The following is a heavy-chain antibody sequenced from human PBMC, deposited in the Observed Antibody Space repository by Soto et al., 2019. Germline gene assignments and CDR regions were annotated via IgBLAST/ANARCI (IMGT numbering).Heavy chain of an antibody. Sequence: QVQLQESGPGLVKPSQTLSLTCPVSGGSISSDDYYWSWIRQPPGKGLEWIGYTYYRGSTYYNPSLKRLVTIXXDXSKXQFSLKLSSVTAADTAVYYCARGYGVATDYNWFDPWGQGTLVTVSS. CDR1: GGSISSDDYY. V-gene: IGHV4-30-4*01. CDR3: ARGYGVATDYNWFDP. J-gene: IGHJ5*02. D-gene: IGHD5-12*01. CDR2: TYYRGST.